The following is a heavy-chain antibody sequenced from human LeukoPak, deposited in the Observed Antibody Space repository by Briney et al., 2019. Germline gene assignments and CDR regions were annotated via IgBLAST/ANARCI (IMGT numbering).Heavy chain of an antibody. J-gene: IGHJ4*02. CDR3: ARGGDYYDSSGIDY. D-gene: IGHD3-22*01. CDR1: GGSISSYY. V-gene: IGHV4-59*01. CDR2: IYYSGST. Sequence: SETLSLTCTVSGGSISSYYWSWIRQPPGKGLEWIGYIYYSGSTNYNPSLKSRVTISVDTSKNQFSLKLSSVTPADTAVYYCARGGDYYDSSGIDYWGQGTLVTVSS.